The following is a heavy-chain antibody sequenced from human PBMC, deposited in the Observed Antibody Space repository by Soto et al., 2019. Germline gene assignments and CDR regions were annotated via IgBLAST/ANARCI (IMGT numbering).Heavy chain of an antibody. Sequence: SKTLSLTCAVYGGSFSGYYWSWIRQPPGKGLEWIGEINHSGSTNYNPSLKSRVTISVDTSKNQFSLKLSSVTAADTAVYYCARDSVDLYWFDPWGQGTLVTVSS. CDR3: ARDSVDLYWFDP. CDR1: GGSFSGYY. V-gene: IGHV4-34*01. J-gene: IGHJ5*02. CDR2: INHSGST. D-gene: IGHD5-12*01.